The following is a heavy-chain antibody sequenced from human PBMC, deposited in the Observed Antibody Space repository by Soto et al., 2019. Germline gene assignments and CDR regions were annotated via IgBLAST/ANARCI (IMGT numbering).Heavy chain of an antibody. J-gene: IGHJ4*02. D-gene: IGHD1-26*01. Sequence: EVQLVESGGGLVQPGGSLRLSCVASGFTFNSHTMNWVRQAPGKGLEWLSYISDSSSTIYYADSVKGRFTISRDNAKNSRYLQMNGLRADDAAVYYCAREVGATGYWGQGTLFNVSS. CDR1: GFTFNSHT. CDR3: AREVGATGY. CDR2: ISDSSSTI. V-gene: IGHV3-48*04.